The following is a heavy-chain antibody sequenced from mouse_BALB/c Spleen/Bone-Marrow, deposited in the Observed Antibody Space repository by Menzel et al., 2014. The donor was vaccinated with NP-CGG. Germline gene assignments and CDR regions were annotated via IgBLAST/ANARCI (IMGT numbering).Heavy chain of an antibody. J-gene: IGHJ2*01. D-gene: IGHD4-1*01. V-gene: IGHV5-17*02. CDR3: TRGGNWDDFDS. Sequence: EVQVVESGGGLVQPGGSRKLSCAASGFTFSSFGMHWVRQAPEKGLEWVAYISSGSSTIFYADTVKGRFTVSRDNPKNTLFLQMTSLRSEDTAMYFSTRGGNWDDFDSWGQGTTLTVSS. CDR2: ISSGSSTI. CDR1: GFTFSSFG.